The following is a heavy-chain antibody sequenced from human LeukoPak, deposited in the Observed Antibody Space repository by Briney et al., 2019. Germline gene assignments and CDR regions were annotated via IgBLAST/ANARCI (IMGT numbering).Heavy chain of an antibody. CDR2: IRYDGSNK. J-gene: IGHJ4*02. Sequence: GGSLRLSCAASGFTFSSYGMHWVRQAPGKGLEWVAFIRYDGSNKYYADSVKGRFTISRDNSKNTLYLQMNSLRAEDTAVYYCAKERVRPGIAAACFDYWGQGTLVTVSS. CDR1: GFTFSSYG. CDR3: AKERVRPGIAAACFDY. V-gene: IGHV3-30*02. D-gene: IGHD6-13*01.